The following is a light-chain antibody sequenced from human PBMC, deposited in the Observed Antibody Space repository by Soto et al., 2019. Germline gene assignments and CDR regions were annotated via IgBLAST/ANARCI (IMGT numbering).Light chain of an antibody. CDR3: SSYTTSNTYL. J-gene: IGLJ1*01. Sequence: SALAQPASVSGSPGQSITISCTGTSSDVGGYNYVSWYQQFPGKAPKLMIYDVSNRPSGVSNRFSGSKSGNTASLTVSGLQAEDEADYYCSSYTTSNTYLFGAGTKVTVL. CDR1: SSDVGGYNY. CDR2: DVS. V-gene: IGLV2-14*01.